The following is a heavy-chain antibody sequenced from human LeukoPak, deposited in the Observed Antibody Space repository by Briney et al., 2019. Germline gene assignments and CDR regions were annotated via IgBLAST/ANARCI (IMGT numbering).Heavy chain of an antibody. V-gene: IGHV5-51*01. CDR1: GYSFTSYW. Sequence: GESLKISCXGSGYSFTSYWIGWVRQMPGKGLKWMGISYPGDSDTRYSPSFQGQVTISADKSISTAYLQWSSLKASDTAMYYCASPYYYGSGSYSEVDAFDIWGQGTMVTVSS. CDR3: ASPYYYGSGSYSEVDAFDI. D-gene: IGHD3-10*01. J-gene: IGHJ3*02. CDR2: SYPGDSDT.